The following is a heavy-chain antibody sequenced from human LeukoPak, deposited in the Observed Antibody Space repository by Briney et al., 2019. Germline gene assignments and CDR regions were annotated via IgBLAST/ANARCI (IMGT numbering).Heavy chain of an antibody. V-gene: IGHV3-11*04. D-gene: IGHD3-10*01. CDR3: ARGDFGESYYYMDV. J-gene: IGHJ6*03. CDR1: GFTLSDYY. CDR2: ISSSGSTI. Sequence: PGGSLRLSCAASGFTLSDYYMSWIRQAPGKGLEWVSYISSSGSTIYYADSVKGRFTISRDNAKNSLYLQMNSLRAEDTAVYYCARGDFGESYYYMDVWGKGTTVTVSS.